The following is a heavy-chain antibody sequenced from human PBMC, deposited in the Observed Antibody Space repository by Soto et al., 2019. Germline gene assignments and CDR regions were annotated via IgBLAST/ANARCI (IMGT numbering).Heavy chain of an antibody. CDR3: SRSLDS. Sequence: GGSLRLSCAASGFTFSTYWMDWVRQTPGKGLEWVANINQDGSKKNYVDSVKGRFTISRDNAKNSLYLQMSSLTAEDSALYYCSRSLDSWGQGTLVTVSS. CDR2: INQDGSKK. CDR1: GFTFSTYW. V-gene: IGHV3-7*01. J-gene: IGHJ4*02.